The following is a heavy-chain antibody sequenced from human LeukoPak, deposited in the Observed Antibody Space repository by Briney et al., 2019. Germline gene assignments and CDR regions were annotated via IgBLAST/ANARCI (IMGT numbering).Heavy chain of an antibody. CDR3: EAYGSV. V-gene: IGHV3-7*03. D-gene: IGHD3-10*01. Sequence: GGSLRLSCTASGLSFSDLWLTWVRQAPGRGLEWVANIKKDGTEKNYVDSVRGRFTISRDNALNSLYLQMNNLRAEDTAIYYCEAYGSVWGQGTLVIVSS. J-gene: IGHJ4*02. CDR1: GLSFSDLW. CDR2: IKKDGTEK.